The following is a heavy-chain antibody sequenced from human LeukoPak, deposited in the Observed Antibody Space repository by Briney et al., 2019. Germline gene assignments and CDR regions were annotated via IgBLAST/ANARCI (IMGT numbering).Heavy chain of an antibody. D-gene: IGHD3-10*01. J-gene: IGHJ4*02. CDR3: ARRVRSAVRGVITYYFDY. CDR1: GYTFTSYG. CDR2: ISAYNGNT. V-gene: IGHV1-18*01. Sequence: ASVKVSCKASGYTFTSYGISWVRQAPGQGLEWMGWISAYNGNTNYAQKLQGRVTMTTDTSTSTAYMELSSLRSEDTAVYYCARRVRSAVRGVITYYFDYWGQGTLVTVSS.